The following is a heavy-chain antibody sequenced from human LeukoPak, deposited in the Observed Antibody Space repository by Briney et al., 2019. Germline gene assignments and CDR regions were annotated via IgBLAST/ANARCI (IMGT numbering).Heavy chain of an antibody. Sequence: GASVKVSCKASGYTFTSYDINWVRQATGQGLGWMGWMNPNSGNTGYAQKFQGRVTMTRNTSISTAYMELSSLRSEDTAVYYCARGRRDYYDSSGYYEVDYWGQGTLVTVSS. J-gene: IGHJ4*02. CDR1: GYTFTSYD. V-gene: IGHV1-8*01. CDR2: MNPNSGNT. CDR3: ARGRRDYYDSSGYYEVDY. D-gene: IGHD3-22*01.